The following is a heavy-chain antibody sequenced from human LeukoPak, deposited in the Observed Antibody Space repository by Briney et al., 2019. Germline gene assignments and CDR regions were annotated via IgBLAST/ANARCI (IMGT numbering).Heavy chain of an antibody. CDR3: TVNYYDSSGYYPRDYYFDY. Sequence: ASVKVSCKASGYTFTGYYMHWVRQAPGQGLEWMGWINPNSGGTNYAQKFQGRVTMTRDTSISTAYMELSRLRSDDTAVYYCTVNYYDSSGYYPRDYYFDYWGQRTLVTVSS. J-gene: IGHJ4*02. CDR1: GYTFTGYY. V-gene: IGHV1-2*02. CDR2: INPNSGGT. D-gene: IGHD3-22*01.